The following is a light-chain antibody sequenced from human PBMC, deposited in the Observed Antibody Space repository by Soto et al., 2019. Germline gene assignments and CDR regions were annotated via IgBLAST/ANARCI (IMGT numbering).Light chain of an antibody. J-gene: IGKJ4*01. CDR1: QSISSK. V-gene: IGKV1-5*01. CDR2: DAS. CDR3: QPSLSYTLT. Sequence: DIQMTQSPSTLSASVGDRVTITCRSSQSISSKLAWYQQKPGKAPKILIYDASIFESGVPSRFSGSGSGTAFNLNISRMQPDDFATYYGQPSLSYTLTFGGGNKVEI.